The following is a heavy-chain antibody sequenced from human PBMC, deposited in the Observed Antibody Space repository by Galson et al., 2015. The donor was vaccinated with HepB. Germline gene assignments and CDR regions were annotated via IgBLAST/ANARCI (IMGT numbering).Heavy chain of an antibody. CDR1: GGTFSSYA. Sequence: SVKVSCKASGGTFSSYAISWVRQAPGQGLEWMGRIIPILGIANYAQKFQGRVTITADKSTSTAYMELSSLRSEDTAVYYCARDGCSSTSCPHAYYYYGMDVWGQGTTVTVSS. V-gene: IGHV1-69*04. CDR3: ARDGCSSTSCPHAYYYYGMDV. D-gene: IGHD2-2*01. CDR2: IIPILGIA. J-gene: IGHJ6*02.